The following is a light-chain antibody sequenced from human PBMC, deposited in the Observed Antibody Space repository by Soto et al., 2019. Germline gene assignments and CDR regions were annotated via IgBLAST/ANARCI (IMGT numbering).Light chain of an antibody. CDR2: SAS. V-gene: IGKV3-20*01. CDR3: HHYDSAGT. Sequence: EIVLTQSPGTLSLSPGERATISCRASQSVRSSHLGWYQQKPGQAPRLLIYSASSRATGVPDRFSGSGSGTDLTFTISRLEPEDFALYYCHHYDSAGTFGQGTTLEI. CDR1: QSVRSSH. J-gene: IGKJ2*01.